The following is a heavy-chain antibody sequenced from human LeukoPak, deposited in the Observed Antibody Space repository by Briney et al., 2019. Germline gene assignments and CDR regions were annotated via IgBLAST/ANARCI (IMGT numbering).Heavy chain of an antibody. CDR1: GGSISSSSYY. D-gene: IGHD5-12*01. V-gene: IGHV4-39*01. CDR2: MYYSGST. J-gene: IGHJ5*02. Sequence: PSETLSLTCTVSGGSISSSSYYWGWIRQPPGKGLEWIGSMYYSGSTYYNPSLKSRVTISVDASKNQFSLKLSSVTAADTAVYYCASTRSGYEYNWFDPWGQGTLVTVSS. CDR3: ASTRSGYEYNWFDP.